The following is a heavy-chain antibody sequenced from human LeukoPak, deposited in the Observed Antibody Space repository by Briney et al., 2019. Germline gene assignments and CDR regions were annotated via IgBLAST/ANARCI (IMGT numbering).Heavy chain of an antibody. J-gene: IGHJ4*02. CDR3: ARGSSLRYFDWLLQAPDY. CDR2: INHSGSS. D-gene: IGHD3-9*01. Sequence: PSETLSLTCAVYGGSFSGYYWSWLRQPPGKGLEWIGEINHSGSSNYNPSLKSRGTISVDTSKNQFSLKLSSVTAADTAVYYCARGSSLRYFDWLLQAPDYWGQGTLVTVSS. CDR1: GGSFSGYY. V-gene: IGHV4-34*01.